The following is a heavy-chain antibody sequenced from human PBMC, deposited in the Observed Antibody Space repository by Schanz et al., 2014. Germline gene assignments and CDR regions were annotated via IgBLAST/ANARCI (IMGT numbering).Heavy chain of an antibody. D-gene: IGHD3-22*01. V-gene: IGHV3-23*01. Sequence: EVQLLESGGGLVQPGESLRVSCAASGFTFNSYAMSWVRQAPGRGLEWVSGISGSGGTTHYADSVEGRFTISRVNSKNTLYLRMKGLRAEDTAVYYCAKGRRGYFDSSGSYWGTFDFWGQGTLVSVSS. CDR1: GFTFNSYA. CDR2: ISGSGGTT. CDR3: AKGRRGYFDSSGSYWGTFDF. J-gene: IGHJ4*02.